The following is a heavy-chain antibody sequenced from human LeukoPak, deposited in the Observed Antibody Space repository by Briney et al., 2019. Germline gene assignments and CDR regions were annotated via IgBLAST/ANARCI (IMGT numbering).Heavy chain of an antibody. J-gene: IGHJ4*02. D-gene: IGHD5-12*01. CDR2: IYYSGST. CDR3: ARSGYDYYFDY. CDR1: GGSISSYY. Sequence: SETLSLTCTVSGGSISSYYWSWIRQPPGKGLEWIGYIYYSGSTNYNPSLKSRVTISVDTSKNQFSLKLSSVTAADTAVYYCARSGYDYYFDYWGQGTLVTDSS. V-gene: IGHV4-59*08.